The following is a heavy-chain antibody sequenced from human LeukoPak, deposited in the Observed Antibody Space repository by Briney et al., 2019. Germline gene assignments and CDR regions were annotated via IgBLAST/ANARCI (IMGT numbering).Heavy chain of an antibody. CDR2: IIPILGIA. CDR1: GGTFSSYA. CDR3: ARAPLRITMVRGVKDAFDI. Sequence: SVKVSCKASGGTFSSYAISWVRQAPGQGLEWMGRIIPILGIANYAQKFQGRATITADKSTSTAYMELSSLRSEDTAVYYCARAPLRITMVRGVKDAFDIWGQGTMVTVSS. D-gene: IGHD3-10*01. V-gene: IGHV1-69*04. J-gene: IGHJ3*02.